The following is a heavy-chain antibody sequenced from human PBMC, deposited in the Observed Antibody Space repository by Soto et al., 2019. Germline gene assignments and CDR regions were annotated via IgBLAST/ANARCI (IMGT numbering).Heavy chain of an antibody. J-gene: IGHJ6*02. Sequence: EVQLVESGGGLVKPGRSLRLSCTASGFTFGDYAMSWFRQAPGKGLEWVGFIRSKAYGGTTEYAASVKGRFTISRDDSKSIAYLQMISLKTEDTAVYYCTCSYSSIWDQGAYYYGMDVWGQGTTVTVSS. CDR1: GFTFGDYA. CDR3: TCSYSSIWDQGAYYYGMDV. D-gene: IGHD6-13*01. CDR2: IRSKAYGGTT. V-gene: IGHV3-49*05.